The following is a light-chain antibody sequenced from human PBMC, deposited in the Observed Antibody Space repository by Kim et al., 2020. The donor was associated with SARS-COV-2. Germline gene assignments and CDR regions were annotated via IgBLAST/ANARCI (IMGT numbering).Light chain of an antibody. CDR2: SND. CDR1: SSNIGSNT. J-gene: IGLJ2*01. Sequence: QSVLTQPPSVTGTPGQRVTISCSGSSSNIGSNTVTWYQQVPGTAPKLLFFSNDQRTSGVPDRFSGSKSGSSASLAISGLQSEDEADYYCAAWDDSLNVVFGGGTQLTVL. CDR3: AAWDDSLNVV. V-gene: IGLV1-44*01.